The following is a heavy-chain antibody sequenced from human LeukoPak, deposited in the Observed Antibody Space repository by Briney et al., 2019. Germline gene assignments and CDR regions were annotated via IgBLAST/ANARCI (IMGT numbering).Heavy chain of an antibody. CDR3: ARVYPGYSYGEN. Sequence: ASVKVSCKASGGTFSSYAISWVRQAPGQGLEWMGRIIPIFGTANYAQKFQGRVTIDTDESTSTAYMELSRLRSEDTAVYYCARVYPGYSYGENWGQGTLVTVSS. D-gene: IGHD5-18*01. J-gene: IGHJ4*02. CDR1: GGTFSSYA. CDR2: IIPIFGTA. V-gene: IGHV1-69*05.